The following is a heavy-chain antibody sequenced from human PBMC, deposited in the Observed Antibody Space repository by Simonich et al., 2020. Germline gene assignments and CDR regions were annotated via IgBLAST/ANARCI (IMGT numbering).Heavy chain of an antibody. CDR1: GFTFSSYS. Sequence: EVQLVESGGGLVQPGGSLRLSCAASGFTFSSYSMNWVRQAPGKGLEWVSYISSSSMTIYYADSLKGRFTISRDNAKNSLYLQMNSLRAEDTAVYYCARDSSYYAFDIWGQGTMVTVSS. V-gene: IGHV3-48*01. J-gene: IGHJ3*02. CDR3: ARDSSYYAFDI. CDR2: ISSSSMTI. D-gene: IGHD5-12*01.